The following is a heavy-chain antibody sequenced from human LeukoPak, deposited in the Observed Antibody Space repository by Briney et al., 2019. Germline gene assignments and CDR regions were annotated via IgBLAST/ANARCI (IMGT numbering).Heavy chain of an antibody. CDR2: IYYTGNT. CDR3: AREGGPYRPLDY. Sequence: SDTLSNTCTDSNDSIKNYDCSWIRQPPRKKKEWIGYIYYTGNTNYNPSLKSRVTISLDTSKNQFSLKLRSVTAADTAVYYCAREGGPYRPLDYSGQGTLVTVSS. V-gene: IGHV4-59*01. J-gene: IGHJ4*02. CDR1: NDSIKNYD.